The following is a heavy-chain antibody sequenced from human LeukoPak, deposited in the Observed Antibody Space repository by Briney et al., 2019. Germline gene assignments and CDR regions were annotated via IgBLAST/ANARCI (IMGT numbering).Heavy chain of an antibody. CDR2: ISGSGTST. D-gene: IGHD6-19*01. CDR1: GFTFSSYA. V-gene: IGHV3-23*01. CDR3: ARDEVGSGSPLDY. J-gene: IGHJ4*02. Sequence: PGGSLRLSCAASGFTFSSYALSWVRQAPGKGLEWVSLISGSGTSTYYADSVKGRFTISRDNAKNSLYLQMNSLRAEDTAVYYCARDEVGSGSPLDYWGQGTLVTVSS.